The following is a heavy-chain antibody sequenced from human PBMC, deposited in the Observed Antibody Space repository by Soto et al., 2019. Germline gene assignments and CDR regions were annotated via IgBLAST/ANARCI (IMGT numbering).Heavy chain of an antibody. V-gene: IGHV3-23*01. CDR3: AKGLYGSGSYPPAYFDY. J-gene: IGHJ4*02. Sequence: GSLRLSCAASGFTFSSYAMSWVRQAPGKGLEWVSAISGSGGSTYYADSVKGRFTISRDNSKNTLYLQMNSLRAEDTAVYYCAKGLYGSGSYPPAYFDYWGQGTLVTVSS. CDR2: ISGSGGST. CDR1: GFTFSSYA. D-gene: IGHD3-10*01.